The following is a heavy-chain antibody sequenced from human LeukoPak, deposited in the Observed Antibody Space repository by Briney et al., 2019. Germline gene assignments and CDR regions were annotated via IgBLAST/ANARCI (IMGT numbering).Heavy chain of an antibody. CDR3: ARRRLTGAYFAWVLDY. J-gene: IGHJ4*02. D-gene: IGHD7-27*01. V-gene: IGHV4-38-2*01. CDR2: IYHSGST. CDR1: GYSISSGYY. Sequence: NPSETLSLTCAVSGYSISSGYYWGWIRQPPGKGVEWIGSIYHSGSTYYNPSLKSRVTISVDTSKNQFSLKLSSVTAADTAVYYCARRRLTGAYFAWVLDYWGQGTLVTLSS.